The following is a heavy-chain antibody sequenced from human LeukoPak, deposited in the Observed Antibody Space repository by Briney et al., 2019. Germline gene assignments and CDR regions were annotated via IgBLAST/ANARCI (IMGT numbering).Heavy chain of an antibody. J-gene: IGHJ6*02. CDR1: GFTFNNYA. D-gene: IGHD6-19*01. CDR2: ISGSGDTT. CDR3: AKAISSAFYYYGMDV. V-gene: IGHV3-23*01. Sequence: GGSLRLSCAASGFTFNNYAMNWVRQAPGKGLEWVSSISGSGDTTYYADSVKGRFTISRDNFKNTLYLQMNYLRAADTAIYYCAKAISSAFYYYGMDVWGQGTTVSVSS.